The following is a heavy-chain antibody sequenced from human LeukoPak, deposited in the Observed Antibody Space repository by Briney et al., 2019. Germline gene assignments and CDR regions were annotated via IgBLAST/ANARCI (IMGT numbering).Heavy chain of an antibody. CDR1: GFTFSSYA. V-gene: IGHV3-23*01. CDR2: ISGSGGST. Sequence: PGGSLRLSCAASGFTFSSYAMSWVRQAPGKGLEWVSAISGSGGSTYYADSVKGRFTISRDNSKNTLYLQMNSLRAEDTAVYYCAKEQRSSWNRHNWFDPWGQGTLFAVSS. J-gene: IGHJ5*02. D-gene: IGHD6-13*01. CDR3: AKEQRSSWNRHNWFDP.